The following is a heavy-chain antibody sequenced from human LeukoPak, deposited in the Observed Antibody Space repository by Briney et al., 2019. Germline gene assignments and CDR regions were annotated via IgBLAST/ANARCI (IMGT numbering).Heavy chain of an antibody. CDR1: GYTFTTYD. Sequence: ASVKVSCKASGYTFTTYDINWVRQATGQGLEWMGWMDPNSGNTGYAQKFQGRVTMTRNTSIRTAYMELSSLRSEDTAVYYCARAVVGYYDSSGYYEAIDYWGQGTLVTVSS. D-gene: IGHD3-22*01. J-gene: IGHJ4*02. CDR3: ARAVVGYYDSSGYYEAIDY. CDR2: MDPNSGNT. V-gene: IGHV1-8*01.